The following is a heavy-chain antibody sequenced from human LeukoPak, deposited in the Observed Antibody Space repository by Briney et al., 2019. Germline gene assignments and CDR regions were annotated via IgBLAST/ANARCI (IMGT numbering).Heavy chain of an antibody. J-gene: IGHJ4*02. V-gene: IGHV4-30-2*01. CDR1: GGSISSGGYS. D-gene: IGHD6-13*01. CDR2: IYHSGST. Sequence: PSETLSLTCAVSGGSISSGGYSWSWIRQPPGKGLEWIGYIYHSGSTYYNPSLKSRVTISVDRSKNQFSLKLSSVTAADTAVYYCARDRVAAAEGLDYWGQGTLVTVSS. CDR3: ARDRVAAAEGLDY.